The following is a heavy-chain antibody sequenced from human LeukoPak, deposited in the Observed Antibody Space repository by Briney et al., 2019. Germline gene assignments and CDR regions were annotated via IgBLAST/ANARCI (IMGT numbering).Heavy chain of an antibody. CDR3: TKRVKYGGTWDHFAD. J-gene: IGHJ4*02. D-gene: IGHD1-26*01. V-gene: IGHV3-23*01. CDR2: VNADGGNT. CDR1: GFTFDNYR. Sequence: PGGSLRLSCAASGFTFDNYRMSWVRPAPGEGLEWGSTVNADGGNTYYADSVKGRFTISRDNSKSTLILQMNSLRVEDTALYYCTKRVKYGGTWDHFADWGQGTLVTVSS.